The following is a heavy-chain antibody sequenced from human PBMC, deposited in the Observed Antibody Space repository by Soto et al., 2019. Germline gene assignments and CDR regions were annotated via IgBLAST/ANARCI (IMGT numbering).Heavy chain of an antibody. CDR1: GFTFSSYN. D-gene: IGHD3-22*01. CDR3: ERVGAAWLLLAFDI. J-gene: IGHJ3*02. CDR2: ISSTGSTI. V-gene: IGHV3-48*02. Sequence: GGSLRLSCAASGFTFSSYNMIWVRQAPGKGLEWLSYISSTGSTIYYTDSVKGRFTISRDNAKSSLFLQMNSLGEDDTAVYYCERVGAAWLLLAFDIWGQGTMVTVSS.